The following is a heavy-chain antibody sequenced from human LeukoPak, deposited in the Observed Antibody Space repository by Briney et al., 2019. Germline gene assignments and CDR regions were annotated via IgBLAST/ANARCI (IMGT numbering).Heavy chain of an antibody. V-gene: IGHV1-18*04. J-gene: IGHJ4*02. CDR3: TRDHCSGDNCPSFDY. Sequence: GASVKVSCKPSGYTFTSFGISWVRQAPGQGLEWMGWIGAYNGDTNYAQKFQGRVTMTTDTSTSTAYMDLRSLRSDDTAVYYCTRDHCSGDNCPSFDYWGQGTVVTVSS. CDR1: GYTFTSFG. D-gene: IGHD2-15*01. CDR2: IGAYNGDT.